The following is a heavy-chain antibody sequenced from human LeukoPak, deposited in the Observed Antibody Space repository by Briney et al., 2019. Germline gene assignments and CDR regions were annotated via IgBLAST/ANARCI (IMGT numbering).Heavy chain of an antibody. CDR2: FDPEDGET. CDR3: ATVGYYEGLGWFDP. D-gene: IGHD3-3*01. V-gene: IGHV1-24*01. J-gene: IGHJ5*02. CDR1: GYTLTELS. Sequence: ASVTVSCKVSGYTLTELSMHWVRQAPGKGLEWMGGFDPEDGETTYAQKFQGRVTMTEDTSTDTAYMELSSLRSEDTAVYYCATVGYYEGLGWFDPWGQGTLVTVSS.